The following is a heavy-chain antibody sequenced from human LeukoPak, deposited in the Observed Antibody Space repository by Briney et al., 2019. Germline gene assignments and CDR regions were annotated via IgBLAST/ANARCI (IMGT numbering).Heavy chain of an antibody. D-gene: IGHD2-2*01. J-gene: IGHJ4*02. CDR3: AKRSDTNYYFDY. V-gene: IGHV3-23*01. CDR2: ISGSGVST. Sequence: GGSLRLSCAASGFTFSNYAMRWVRQAPGKGLEWVSSISGSGVSTYYADSVKGRFTISRDNSKSTPNLQMASLRVEDTAVYYCAKRSDTNYYFDYWGQGTLVTVSS. CDR1: GFTFSNYA.